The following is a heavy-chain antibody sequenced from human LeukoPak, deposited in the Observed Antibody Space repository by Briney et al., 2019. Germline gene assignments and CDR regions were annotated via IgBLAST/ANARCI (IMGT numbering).Heavy chain of an antibody. D-gene: IGHD3-10*01. CDR1: GFTFSSYA. V-gene: IGHV3-23*01. Sequence: PGGSLRLSCAASGFTFSSYAMSWVRQAPGKGLEWVSAISGCGGSTYYADSVKGRFTISRDNSKNTLYLQMNSLRAEDTAVYYCAKSQDRSYYLDRGNWFDPWGQGTLVTVSS. CDR2: ISGCGGST. J-gene: IGHJ5*02. CDR3: AKSQDRSYYLDRGNWFDP.